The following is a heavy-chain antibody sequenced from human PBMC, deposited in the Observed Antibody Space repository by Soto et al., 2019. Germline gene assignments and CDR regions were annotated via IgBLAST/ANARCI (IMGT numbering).Heavy chain of an antibody. CDR1: GLTFTNAW. J-gene: IGHJ4*02. Sequence: EVQLVESGGGLVKPGGSLRLSCAASGLTFTNAWMNWVRQAPGKGLEWVGRIKRKTDGTTKDYAAPVKGRFTISRDDSRHTLYLQINSLKTEDTAVYYCATSGAPWDSFDFWGQGNLVTVPS. D-gene: IGHD1-26*01. CDR3: ATSGAPWDSFDF. V-gene: IGHV3-15*07. CDR2: IKRKTDGTTK.